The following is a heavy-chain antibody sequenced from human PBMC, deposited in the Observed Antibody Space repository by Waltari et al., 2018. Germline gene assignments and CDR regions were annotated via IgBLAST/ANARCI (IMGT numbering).Heavy chain of an antibody. J-gene: IGHJ3*02. Sequence: VLEAGGGLILPGGSRRLSCVGSGFSVSSNYMSWVRQAPGKGLEWVSVLYGDGRTYYAESVKGRFIISRDNSKNTVYFQMNRLQTEDTAVYFCVRGVAGGFDIWGQGTLVTVSS. CDR3: VRGVAGGFDI. D-gene: IGHD6-19*01. CDR1: GFSVSSNY. CDR2: LYGDGRT. V-gene: IGHV3-53*01.